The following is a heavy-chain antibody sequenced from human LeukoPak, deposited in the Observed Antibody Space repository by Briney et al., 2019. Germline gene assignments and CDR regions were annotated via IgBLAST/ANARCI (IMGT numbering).Heavy chain of an antibody. V-gene: IGHV3-9*01. CDR3: ARDDIVVVAQFDY. CDR1: GFTFDDYA. Sequence: GGSLRLSCAASGFTFDDYAMHWVRQAPGKGLEWVSGISWNSGSIGYADSVKGRFTISRDTSKNTLYLQMNSLRAEDTAVYYCARDDIVVVAQFDYWGQGTLVTVSS. J-gene: IGHJ4*02. D-gene: IGHD2-15*01. CDR2: ISWNSGSI.